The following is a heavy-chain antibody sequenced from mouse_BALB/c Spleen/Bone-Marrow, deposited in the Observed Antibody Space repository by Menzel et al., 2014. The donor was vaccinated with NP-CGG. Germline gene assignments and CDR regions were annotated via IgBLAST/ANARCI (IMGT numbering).Heavy chain of an antibody. J-gene: IGHJ2*01. CDR2: IDPSDSET. CDR1: GYTFTSYW. Sequence: QVQLKQSGAELVKPGAPVKLSCKASGYTFTSYWMNWVKQRPGRGLEWIGRIDPSDSETHYNQKFKDKATLTVDKSSSTAYIQLSSLTSEYSAVYYCARNWVYFDYWGQGTTLTVSS. D-gene: IGHD4-1*01. V-gene: IGHV1-69*02. CDR3: ARNWVYFDY.